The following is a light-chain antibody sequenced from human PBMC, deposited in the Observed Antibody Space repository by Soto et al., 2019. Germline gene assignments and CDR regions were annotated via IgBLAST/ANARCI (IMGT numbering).Light chain of an antibody. Sequence: ALTQPASVSGSPGQSITISCTGTSSDVGGYNYVSWSQQHPGKAPKLIIYEVSNRPSGVSNRFSGSKSGNTASLTISGLQAEDEADYYCSSYTTTDTYVFGNGTKVTVL. V-gene: IGLV2-14*01. CDR3: SSYTTTDTYV. CDR1: SSDVGGYNY. CDR2: EVS. J-gene: IGLJ1*01.